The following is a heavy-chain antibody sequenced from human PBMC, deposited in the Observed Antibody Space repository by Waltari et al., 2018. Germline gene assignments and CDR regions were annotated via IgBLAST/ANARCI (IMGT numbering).Heavy chain of an antibody. J-gene: IGHJ4*02. D-gene: IGHD3-3*01. CDR1: GFTFSSYA. CDR3: AKVRGHISITIYPWGFDY. Sequence: EVQLLESGGGLVQPGGSLRLSCAASGFTFSSYAMSWVRQAPGKGLEWVSAISGSGGSTYYADSVKGRFTISRDNSKNTLYLQMNSLRAEDTAVYYCAKVRGHISITIYPWGFDYWGQGTLVTVSS. V-gene: IGHV3-23*01. CDR2: ISGSGGST.